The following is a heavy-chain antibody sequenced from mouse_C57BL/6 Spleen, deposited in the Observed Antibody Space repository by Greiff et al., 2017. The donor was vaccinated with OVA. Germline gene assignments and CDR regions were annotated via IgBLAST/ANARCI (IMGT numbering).Heavy chain of an antibody. D-gene: IGHD1-1*01. V-gene: IGHV14-4*01. J-gene: IGHJ1*03. CDR1: GFNIKDDY. CDR2: IDPENGDT. Sequence: DVQLQQSGAELVRPGASVKLSCTASGFNIKDDYMHWVKQRPEQGLEWIGWIDPENGDTEYASKFQGKATITADTSSNTAYLQLSSLTSEDTAVYYCTTTAYGSSSWYFDVWGTGTTVTVSS. CDR3: TTTAYGSSSWYFDV.